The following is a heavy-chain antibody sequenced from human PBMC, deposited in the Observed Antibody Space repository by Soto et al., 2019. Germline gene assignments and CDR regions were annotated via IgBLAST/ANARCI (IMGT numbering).Heavy chain of an antibody. CDR3: AKDRKSGSGWYWDY. Sequence: GGSLRLXCAASGFTFSSYGMHWVRQAPGKGLEWVAVISYDGSNKYYADSVKGRFTISRDNSKNTLYLQMNSLRAEDTAVYYCAKDRKSGSGWYWDYWGQGTLVTVSS. CDR1: GFTFSSYG. CDR2: ISYDGSNK. V-gene: IGHV3-30*18. J-gene: IGHJ4*02. D-gene: IGHD6-19*01.